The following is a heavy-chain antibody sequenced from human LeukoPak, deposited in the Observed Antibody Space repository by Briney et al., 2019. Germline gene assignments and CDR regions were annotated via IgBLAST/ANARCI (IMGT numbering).Heavy chain of an antibody. V-gene: IGHV1-8*01. CDR1: GYTFTSYD. D-gene: IGHD2-2*01. Sequence: GASVKVSCKASGYTFTSYDINWVRQATGQGLEWMGWMNPNSGNTGYAQKFQGRVTMTRDTSISTAYMELSRLRSDDTAVYYCAREVVPDYYFDYWGQGTLVTVSS. CDR2: MNPNSGNT. CDR3: AREVVPDYYFDY. J-gene: IGHJ4*02.